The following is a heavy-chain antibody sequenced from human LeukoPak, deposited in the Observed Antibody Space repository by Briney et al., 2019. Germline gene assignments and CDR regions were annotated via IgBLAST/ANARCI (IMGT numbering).Heavy chain of an antibody. J-gene: IGHJ5*02. D-gene: IGHD6-13*01. CDR3: ARYRYSSSWNPWIT. CDR2: INHSGST. V-gene: IGHV4-34*01. CDR1: GGSFSGYY. Sequence: SETLSLTCAVYGGSFSGYYWSWIRQPPGKGLEWIGEINHSGSTNYNPSLKSRVTISVDTSKNQFSLKLSSVTAADTAVYHCARYRYSSSWNPWITWGQGTLVTVSS.